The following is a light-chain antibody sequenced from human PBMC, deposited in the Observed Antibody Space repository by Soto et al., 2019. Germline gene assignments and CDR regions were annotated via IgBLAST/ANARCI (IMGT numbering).Light chain of an antibody. CDR1: QSVSSN. CDR2: GAS. CDR3: QQYNNWPPTWT. V-gene: IGKV3-15*01. J-gene: IGKJ1*01. Sequence: EIVMTQSPATLSVSPGERATLSCRASQSVSSNLAWYQQKPGHAPRLLIYGASTRATGIPARFSVSGSGTEFTLTISSLQAEDFAVYYCQQYNNWPPTWTFGQGTKVEIK.